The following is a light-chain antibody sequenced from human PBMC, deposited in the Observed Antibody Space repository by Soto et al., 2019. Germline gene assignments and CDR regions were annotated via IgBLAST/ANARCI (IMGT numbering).Light chain of an antibody. CDR3: QQSFSSPRT. CDR1: QGIARY. J-gene: IGKJ1*01. Sequence: DLQMTQSPSYLSASVGDRVTIPCRASQGIARYLNWYQQKPGKAPKLLIYTASTLQSGVPSRFSGSGSGTDFTLTISSLQPEDFATYFCQQSFSSPRTFGQGTRVEIK. V-gene: IGKV1-39*01. CDR2: TAS.